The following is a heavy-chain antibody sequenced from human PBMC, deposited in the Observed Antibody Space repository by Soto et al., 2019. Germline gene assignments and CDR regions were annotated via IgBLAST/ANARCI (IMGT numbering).Heavy chain of an antibody. CDR1: GFTFSSYA. J-gene: IGHJ4*02. D-gene: IGHD6-19*01. V-gene: IGHV3-23*01. Sequence: EVQLLESGGGLVQPGGSLRLSCAASGFTFSSYAMSWVRQAPGKGLEWVSAISGSGGSTYYADSVKGRFTISRDNSKNTLYLQMNSLRAEDTAVYYCAKARGGGAVAGTSRVEYYFDYWGQGTLVTVSS. CDR2: ISGSGGST. CDR3: AKARGGGAVAGTSRVEYYFDY.